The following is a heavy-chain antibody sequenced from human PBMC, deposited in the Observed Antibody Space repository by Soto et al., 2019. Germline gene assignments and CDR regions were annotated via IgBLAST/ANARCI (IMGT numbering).Heavy chain of an antibody. V-gene: IGHV3-33*01. CDR3: ARRQISPPTRGAASARGGMDV. Sequence: QVQLVESGGGVVQPGRSLRLSCAASGFTFNNYGMHGVRQAPGKGLEWVAVIWNDGNGYYYANSVKGRFTISRDNSKNTLYLQMSSLRAEDTAVYYCARRQISPPTRGAASARGGMDVWGQGTTVTVSS. CDR1: GFTFNNYG. J-gene: IGHJ6*02. D-gene: IGHD6-13*01. CDR2: IWNDGNGY.